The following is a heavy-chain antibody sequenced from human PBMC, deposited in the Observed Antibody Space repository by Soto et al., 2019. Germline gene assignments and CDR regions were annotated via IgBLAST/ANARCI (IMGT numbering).Heavy chain of an antibody. CDR3: ARDSAGYCSGSSCHHNFFYYYYYGMDV. CDR1: GFTFSSYA. Sequence: QVQLVESGGGVVQPGRSLRLSCAASGFTFSSYAMHWVRQAPGKGLEWVAVISYDGSNKYYADSVKGRFTISRDNSKNTLYLQMNSLRAEDTAVYYCARDSAGYCSGSSCHHNFFYYYYYGMDVWGQGTTVTVSS. J-gene: IGHJ6*02. V-gene: IGHV3-30-3*01. D-gene: IGHD2-15*01. CDR2: ISYDGSNK.